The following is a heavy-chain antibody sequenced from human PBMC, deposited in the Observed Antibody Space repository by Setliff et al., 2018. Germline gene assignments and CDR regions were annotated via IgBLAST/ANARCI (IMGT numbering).Heavy chain of an antibody. J-gene: IGHJ3*02. CDR2: IIPIFGTA. CDR1: GGTFSSYA. Sequence: SVKVSCKASGGTFSSYAISWVRQAPGQGLEWMGRIIPIFGTANYAQKFQGRVTITADKSTSTAYMELSSLRSEDTAVHYCARDRREAFDIWGQGTMVTVSS. CDR3: ARDRREAFDI. V-gene: IGHV1-69*06.